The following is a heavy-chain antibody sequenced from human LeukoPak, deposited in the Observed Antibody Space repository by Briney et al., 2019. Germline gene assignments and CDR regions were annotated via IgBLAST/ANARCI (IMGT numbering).Heavy chain of an antibody. CDR2: IRYDVSNK. Sequence: GGSLRLSCAASGFTFSNYGMHWVRQAPGKGLEWVAFIRYDVSNKYYADSVKARFTVSRDNSKNSLYLQMNSLRAEDTAVYYCAKLSGYYADYYYMDVWGKGTTVTVSS. CDR3: AKLSGYYADYYYMDV. V-gene: IGHV3-30*02. J-gene: IGHJ6*03. D-gene: IGHD3-3*01. CDR1: GFTFSNYG.